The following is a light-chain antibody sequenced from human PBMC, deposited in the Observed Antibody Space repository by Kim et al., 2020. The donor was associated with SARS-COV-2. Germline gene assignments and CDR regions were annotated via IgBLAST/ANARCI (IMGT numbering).Light chain of an antibody. CDR3: SSYAGSSNLV. CDR2: EVN. Sequence: GQSVTISCTGTSSDVGEYNYVSWYQQSPGKAPKLILFEVNKRPSGVPDRFSGSKSGNTASLTVSGLQAEDEAHYYCSSYAGSSNLVFGGGTQLTVL. J-gene: IGLJ3*02. CDR1: SSDVGEYNY. V-gene: IGLV2-8*01.